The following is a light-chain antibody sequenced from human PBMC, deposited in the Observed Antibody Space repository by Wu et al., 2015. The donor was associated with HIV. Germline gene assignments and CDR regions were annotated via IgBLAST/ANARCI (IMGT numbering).Light chain of an antibody. CDR1: ESLSSR. Sequence: DIQMTQSPSTLSASVGERVTITCRASESLSSRLAWYQQKPGKAPQLLIYWASTLESGAPSRFSGSGSGTEFTLTITSLQPDDFATYYCQQLNSYPRTFGQGTKVEIK. CDR2: WAS. J-gene: IGKJ1*01. V-gene: IGKV1-5*03. CDR3: QQLNSYPRT.